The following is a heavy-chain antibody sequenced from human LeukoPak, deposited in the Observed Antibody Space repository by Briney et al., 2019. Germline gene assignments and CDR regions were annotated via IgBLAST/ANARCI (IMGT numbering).Heavy chain of an antibody. CDR1: GFTFSSYA. V-gene: IGHV3-23*01. Sequence: PGGSLRLSCAASGFTFSSYAMSWVRQAPGKGLEWVSAISGSGGSTYYADSVKDRFTISRDNSKNTLYLQMDSLRAEDTAVYYCASRKLRYFDWLLSFAFDIWGQGTMVTVSS. CDR3: ASRKLRYFDWLLSFAFDI. J-gene: IGHJ3*02. CDR2: ISGSGGST. D-gene: IGHD3-9*01.